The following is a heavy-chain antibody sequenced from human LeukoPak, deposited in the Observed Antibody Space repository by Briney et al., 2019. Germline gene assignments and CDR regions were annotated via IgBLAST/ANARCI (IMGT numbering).Heavy chain of an antibody. V-gene: IGHV4-34*01. CDR3: ARGRPDGSGSYYKFNP. J-gene: IGHJ5*02. CDR1: GGSISSYY. D-gene: IGHD3-10*01. CDR2: INHSGST. Sequence: PSETLSLTCTVSGGSISSYYWSWIRQPPGKGLEWIGEINHSGSTNYNPSLKSRVTISVNTSKKQFSLKLSSVTAADTAVYYCARGRPDGSGSYYKFNPWGQGTLVTVSS.